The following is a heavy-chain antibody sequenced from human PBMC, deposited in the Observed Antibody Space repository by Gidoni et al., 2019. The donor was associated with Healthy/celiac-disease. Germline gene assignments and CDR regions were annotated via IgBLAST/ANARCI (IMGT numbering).Heavy chain of an antibody. J-gene: IGHJ4*02. CDR1: GCSISSGDYY. D-gene: IGHD6-13*01. Sequence: HVQLQESRPGLVKPSQTLSLTCTVSGCSISSGDYYWSWIRQPPGKVLEWIGYIYYSGSTYYNPSLKSRVTISVDTSKNQFSLKLSSVTAADTAVYYCTSAAAGTFYYWGQGTLVTVSS. CDR2: IYYSGST. V-gene: IGHV4-30-4*01. CDR3: TSAAAGTFYY.